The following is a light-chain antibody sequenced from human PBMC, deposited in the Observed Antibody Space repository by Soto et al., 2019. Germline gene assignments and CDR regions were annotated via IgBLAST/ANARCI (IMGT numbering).Light chain of an antibody. CDR2: GAS. CDR1: QSVSSN. CDR3: QQYNKWPRT. Sequence: IVMTKSPATLSVSPGERATLSCRASQSVSSNLAWYQQKPGQAPRLLIYGASPRATGIPARFSGSGSGTDFTLTISSLQSQDVAVYYCQQYNKWPRTFGQGTKVDIK. J-gene: IGKJ1*01. V-gene: IGKV3-15*01.